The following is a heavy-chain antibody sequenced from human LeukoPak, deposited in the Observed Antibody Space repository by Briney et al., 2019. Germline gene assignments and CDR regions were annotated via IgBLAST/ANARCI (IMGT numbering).Heavy chain of an antibody. D-gene: IGHD3-22*01. V-gene: IGHV3-30-3*02. CDR2: VSAAGSNK. CDR1: GFTFNSYA. CDR3: AKKGGNNGYYDYCDY. J-gene: IGHJ4*02. Sequence: PGTSLRLSCAASGFTFNSYAMHWVRQAPGKGPEWVAVVSAAGSNKYYVDSVKGRFTISRDNSRNIVYLQMNSLRVEDTAVYYCAKKGGNNGYYDYCDYWGQGTLDTVSS.